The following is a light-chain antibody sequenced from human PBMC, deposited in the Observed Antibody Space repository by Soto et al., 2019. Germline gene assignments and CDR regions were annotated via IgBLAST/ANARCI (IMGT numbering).Light chain of an antibody. V-gene: IGLV1-40*01. CDR3: QSYDNRLSGPGVV. Sequence: QSVLTPPPSVSGAPGQRVTISCTGSRSNVGAGYDVHWYQQLPGTAPKLLIYGNSNRPSGVPDRFSGSKSDTSASLAITALQAEDEADYYCQSYDNRLSGPGVVFGGGTKLTVL. CDR2: GNS. J-gene: IGLJ2*01. CDR1: RSNVGAGYD.